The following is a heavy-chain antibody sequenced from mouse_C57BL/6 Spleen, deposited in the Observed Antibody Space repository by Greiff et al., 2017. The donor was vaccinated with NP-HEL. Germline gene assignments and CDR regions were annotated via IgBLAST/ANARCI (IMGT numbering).Heavy chain of an antibody. J-gene: IGHJ4*01. Sequence: QVQLKQPGAELVMPGASVKLSCKASGYTFTSYWMHWVKQRPGQGLEWIGEIDPSDSYTNYNQKFKGKSTLTVDKSSSTAYMQLSSLTSEDSAVYYCARRGKGNYVGDAMDYWGQGTSVTVSS. CDR1: GYTFTSYW. D-gene: IGHD2-1*01. CDR2: IDPSDSYT. CDR3: ARRGKGNYVGDAMDY. V-gene: IGHV1-69*01.